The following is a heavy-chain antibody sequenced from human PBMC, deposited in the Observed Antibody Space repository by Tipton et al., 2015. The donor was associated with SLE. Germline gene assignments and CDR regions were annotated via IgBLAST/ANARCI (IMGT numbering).Heavy chain of an antibody. CDR3: ARGKYYFDY. J-gene: IGHJ4*02. D-gene: IGHD2/OR15-2a*01. V-gene: IGHV3-33*08. CDR1: GFTFSSYA. CDR2: IWYDGSNK. Sequence: SLRLSCAAFGFTFSSYAMHWVRQAPGKGLEWVAVIWYDGSNKYYADSVKGRFTISRDNSKNTLYLQMNSLRAEDTAVYYCARGKYYFDYWGQGALVTVSS.